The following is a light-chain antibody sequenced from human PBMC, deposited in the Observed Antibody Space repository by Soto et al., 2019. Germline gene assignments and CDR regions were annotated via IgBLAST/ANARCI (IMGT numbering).Light chain of an antibody. CDR1: SSNIGSDY. CDR2: KNN. V-gene: IGLV1-47*01. Sequence: QSVLTQPPSASGTPGQRVTISCSGSSSNIGSDYVYWYQQLPGAAPKLLIYKNNQRPSGVPDRFSGSKSDTSASLAISGLRSEDEADYYCAAWYDSLEFXGGTKVTVL. CDR3: AAWYDSLE. J-gene: IGLJ2*01.